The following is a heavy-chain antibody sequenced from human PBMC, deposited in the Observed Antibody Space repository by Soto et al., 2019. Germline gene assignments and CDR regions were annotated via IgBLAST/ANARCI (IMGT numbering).Heavy chain of an antibody. CDR2: ISAYNGNT. Sequence: GASVKVSCKASGYTFTSYGISWVRQAPGQGLEWMGWISAYNGNTNYAQKLQGRVTTTTDTSTSTAYMELRSLGSDDTAVYYCARGYYYDSSGYYQNAFDIWGQGTMVTVSS. J-gene: IGHJ3*02. CDR1: GYTFTSYG. CDR3: ARGYYYDSSGYYQNAFDI. V-gene: IGHV1-18*04. D-gene: IGHD3-22*01.